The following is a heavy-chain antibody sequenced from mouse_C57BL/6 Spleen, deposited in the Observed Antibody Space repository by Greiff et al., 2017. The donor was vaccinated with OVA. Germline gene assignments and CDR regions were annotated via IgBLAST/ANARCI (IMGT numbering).Heavy chain of an antibody. CDR3: ARGLRRSPGDWYFDV. Sequence: QVQLQQPGAELVMPGASVKLSCKASGYTFTSYWMHWVKQRPGQGLEWIGEIDPSDSYTNYNQKFKGKSTLTVDKSSSTAYMQLSSLTSEGSAVYDCARGLRRSPGDWYFDVWGTGTTVTVAS. D-gene: IGHD2-4*01. J-gene: IGHJ1*03. CDR1: GYTFTSYW. CDR2: IDPSDSYT. V-gene: IGHV1-69*01.